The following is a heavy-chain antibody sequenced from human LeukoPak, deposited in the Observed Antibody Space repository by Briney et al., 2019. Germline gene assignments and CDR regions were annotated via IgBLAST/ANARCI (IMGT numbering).Heavy chain of an antibody. Sequence: GGSLRLSCLASGFTFSSYAIHWVRQAPGKGLEWVAVISYDGSNKYYADSVKGRFTISRDNSKNTLYLQMNSLRPEDTAVYYCAKDFAKYCSGGCDFQQWGQGTLVTVSS. D-gene: IGHD2-15*01. V-gene: IGHV3-30*18. CDR2: ISYDGSNK. CDR1: GFTFSSYA. J-gene: IGHJ1*01. CDR3: AKDFAKYCSGGCDFQQ.